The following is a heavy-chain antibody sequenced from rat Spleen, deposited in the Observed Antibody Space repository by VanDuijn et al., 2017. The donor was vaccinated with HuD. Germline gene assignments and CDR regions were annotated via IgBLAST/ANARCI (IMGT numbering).Heavy chain of an antibody. Sequence: EVQLAESGGGLVQPGRSLKLSCAASGFTFSDYYMAWVRQAPTKGLEWVASISYDGGGTYYRDSVKGRFTISRDNTKITLYLQMNSLRSGDTATYYCGRHGYNSYVDYWGQGVMVTVSS. J-gene: IGHJ2*01. CDR3: GRHGYNSYVDY. CDR2: ISYDGGGT. D-gene: IGHD1-9*01. CDR1: GFTFSDYY. V-gene: IGHV5-22*01.